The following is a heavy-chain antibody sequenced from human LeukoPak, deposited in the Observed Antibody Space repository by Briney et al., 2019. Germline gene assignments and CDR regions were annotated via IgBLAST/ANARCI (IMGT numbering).Heavy chain of an antibody. J-gene: IGHJ6*03. CDR2: IRSKTYGGAI. CDR3: ARDQLGVDPDDYYYYYMDV. CDR1: GFFFGAYA. D-gene: IGHD3-16*01. Sequence: PGGSLRLSCTTSGFFFGAYAMSWFRQAPGKGLEWVGFIRSKTYGGAIEYAASVKGRFTISRDDSKGIAYLQMNSLKTEDTAVYYCARDQLGVDPDDYYYYYMDVWGKGTTVTVSS. V-gene: IGHV3-49*03.